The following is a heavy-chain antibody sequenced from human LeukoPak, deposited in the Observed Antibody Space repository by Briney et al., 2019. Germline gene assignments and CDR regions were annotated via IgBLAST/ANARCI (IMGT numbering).Heavy chain of an antibody. CDR2: IYYSGST. Sequence: SETLSLTCTVSGGSVSSGSYYWSWIRQPPGKGLEWIGYIYYSGSTNYNPSLKGRVTISVDTSKNQFSLKLSSVTAADTAVYYCTRAHFMTSVTTSLALDYWGQGTLVTVSS. D-gene: IGHD4-17*01. CDR3: TRAHFMTSVTTSLALDY. J-gene: IGHJ4*02. CDR1: GGSVSSGSYY. V-gene: IGHV4-61*01.